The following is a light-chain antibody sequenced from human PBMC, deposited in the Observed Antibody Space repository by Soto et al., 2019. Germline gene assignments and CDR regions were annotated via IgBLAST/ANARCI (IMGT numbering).Light chain of an antibody. CDR3: QQRSNWPPWT. CDR1: PSVSSY. J-gene: IGKJ1*01. CDR2: NAS. Sequence: EIVWAQSPATVSLSPGGRATLSCRASPSVSSYLAWYQQKPGQAPRLLIYNASNRTTRIPARFSGRGSWTDFTLTISSLEPEDFGVNYCQQRSNWPPWTFGQRTKVDIK. V-gene: IGKV3-11*01.